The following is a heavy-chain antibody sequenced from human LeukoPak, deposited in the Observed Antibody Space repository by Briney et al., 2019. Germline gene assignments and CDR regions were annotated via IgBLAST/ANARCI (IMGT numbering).Heavy chain of an antibody. CDR2: INHSGST. V-gene: IGHV4-34*01. Sequence: SETLSLTCAVYGGSFSGYYWSWIRQPPGKGLEWIGEINHSGSTNYNPSLKSRVTISVDTSKNQFSLKLSSVTAADTAVYYCARGSKCSSSSGLGYWGQGTLVTVSS. J-gene: IGHJ4*02. CDR1: GGSFSGYY. D-gene: IGHD6-6*01. CDR3: ARGSKCSSSSGLGY.